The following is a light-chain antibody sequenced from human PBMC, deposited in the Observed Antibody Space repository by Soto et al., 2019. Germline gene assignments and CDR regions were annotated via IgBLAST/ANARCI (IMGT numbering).Light chain of an antibody. J-gene: IGKJ1*01. CDR2: GAS. Sequence: DIQMTQSPSTLSASVGDRVSITCRASQSISSWLAWYQQRPGKAPRLLIYGASSLERGVPSRFSGSGSGTEFTLTISSLQPDDFATYYCQQYNSDSTFGQGTKV. V-gene: IGKV1-5*01. CDR3: QQYNSDST. CDR1: QSISSW.